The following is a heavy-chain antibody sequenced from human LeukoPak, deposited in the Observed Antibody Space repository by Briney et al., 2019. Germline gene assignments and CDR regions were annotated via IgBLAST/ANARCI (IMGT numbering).Heavy chain of an antibody. D-gene: IGHD2-15*01. CDR2: IYYGGST. CDR1: GGSISSSDYY. CDR3: ARALGYCSGGSCTRGYNWFDP. V-gene: IGHV4-39*01. J-gene: IGHJ5*02. Sequence: SQTLSLTCTVSGGSISSSDYYWGWIRQPPGKGLEWIGSIYYGGSTYYNPSLKSRVTISVDTSMNQFSLKLSFVTTADTAVYYCARALGYCSGGSCTRGYNWFDPWGQGTLVTVPS.